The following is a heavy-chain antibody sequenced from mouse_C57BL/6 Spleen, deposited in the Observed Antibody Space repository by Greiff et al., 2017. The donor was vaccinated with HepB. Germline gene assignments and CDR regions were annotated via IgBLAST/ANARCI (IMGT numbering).Heavy chain of an antibody. V-gene: IGHV1-15*01. Sequence: VQLQQSGAELVRPGASVTLSCKASGYTFTDYEMHWVKQTPVHGLEWIGAIDPETGGTAYTQKFKSKAILTADKSTSTAYMELRSLTSEDSAVYYCSRHYYAMDYWGQGTSVTVSS. J-gene: IGHJ4*01. CDR1: GYTFTDYE. CDR2: IDPETGGT. CDR3: SRHYYAMDY.